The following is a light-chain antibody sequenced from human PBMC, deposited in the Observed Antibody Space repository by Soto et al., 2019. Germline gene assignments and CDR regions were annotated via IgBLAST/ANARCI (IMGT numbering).Light chain of an antibody. CDR3: SAYAGSNNFV. CDR1: SSDVGDNY. V-gene: IGLV2-8*01. CDR2: EVS. Sequence: QSALTQPPSASGSPGQSVTSSCTGTSSDVGDNYVSLYQQHLGKAPKLIIYEVSQRPSGVPDRFSGSKSGNTASLTVSGLQTEDEADYYCSAYAGSNNFVFGSGTRSPS. J-gene: IGLJ1*01.